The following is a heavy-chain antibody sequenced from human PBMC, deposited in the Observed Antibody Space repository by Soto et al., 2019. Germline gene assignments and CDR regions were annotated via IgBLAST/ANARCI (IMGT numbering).Heavy chain of an antibody. CDR1: GFSFTTRGVG. J-gene: IGHJ6*02. Sequence: QITVQESGPAPVKPTQTLTLTCAFSGFSFTTRGVGVAWIRQPPGKALEWLAAIYWDDDKRYSLSLKSRLSITKDTSNDHVVLTMTNMDPADTAKYYCAHAFKGNGMDVWGQGTTVNVSS. CDR3: AHAFKGNGMDV. V-gene: IGHV2-5*02. CDR2: IYWDDDK.